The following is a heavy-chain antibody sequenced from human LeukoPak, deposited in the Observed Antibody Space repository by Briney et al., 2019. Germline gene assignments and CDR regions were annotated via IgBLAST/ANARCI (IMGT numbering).Heavy chain of an antibody. CDR3: ARGRGYYDYVWGSYRPEGAFDI. CDR2: IYYSGST. D-gene: IGHD3-16*02. V-gene: IGHV4-61*05. J-gene: IGHJ3*02. CDR1: GGSISSSSYY. Sequence: SETLSLTCTVSGGSISSSSYYWGWIRQPPGKGLEWIGYIYYSGSTNYNPSLKSRVTISVDTSKNQFSLKLSSVTAADTAVYYCARGRGYYDYVWGSYRPEGAFDIWGQGTMVTVSS.